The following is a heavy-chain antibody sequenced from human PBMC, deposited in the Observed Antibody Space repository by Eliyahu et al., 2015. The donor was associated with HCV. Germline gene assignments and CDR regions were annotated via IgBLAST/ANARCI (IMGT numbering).Heavy chain of an antibody. V-gene: IGHV1-46*01. D-gene: IGHD2-8*01. CDR2: INPSGGST. CDR3: ARGHGLYAHSYYFDY. J-gene: IGHJ4*02. CDR1: GYTFTSYY. Sequence: QVQLVQSGAEVKKPGASVKVSCKASGYTFTSYYMHWVRQAPGQGLEWMGIINPSGGSTSYAQKFQGRVTMTRDTSTSTVYMELSSLRSEDTAVYYCARGHGLYAHSYYFDYWGQGTLVTVSS.